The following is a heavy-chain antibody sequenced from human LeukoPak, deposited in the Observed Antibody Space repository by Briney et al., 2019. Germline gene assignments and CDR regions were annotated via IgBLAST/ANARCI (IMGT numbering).Heavy chain of an antibody. CDR2: ISYDGSNK. CDR3: ARDILSDYYYGMDV. CDR1: GFTFSSYA. V-gene: IGHV3-30-3*01. D-gene: IGHD2-21*01. J-gene: IGHJ6*02. Sequence: GRSLRLSCAASGFTFSSYAMHWVRQAPGKGLEWVAVISYDGSNKYYAGSVKGRFTISRDNSKNTLYLQMNSLRAEDTAVYYCARDILSDYYYGMDVWGQGTTVTVSS.